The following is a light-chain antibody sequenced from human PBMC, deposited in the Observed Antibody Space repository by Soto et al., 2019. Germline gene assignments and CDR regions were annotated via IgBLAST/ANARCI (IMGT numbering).Light chain of an antibody. CDR3: SSYTTSTTQV. Sequence: QSALTQPASVSGSPGQSITISCTGTSSDVGSYNYVSWYQQHPGKAPKLMIYEVRNRPSGVSDRFSGSKSGKTASLTIFGLQAEDEADYYCSSYTTSTTQVFGGGT. V-gene: IGLV2-14*01. CDR2: EVR. J-gene: IGLJ2*01. CDR1: SSDVGSYNY.